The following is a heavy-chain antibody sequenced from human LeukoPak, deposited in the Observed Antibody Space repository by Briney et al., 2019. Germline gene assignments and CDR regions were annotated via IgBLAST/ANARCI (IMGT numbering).Heavy chain of an antibody. CDR2: ISGRGTNT. V-gene: IGHV3-23*01. CDR3: ARDGDVDSTTGAFDI. J-gene: IGHJ3*02. Sequence: GGSLRLSCAASGLTFSSYAMTWVRQAPGKGLEWVSAISGRGTNTYYADSVKGRFTLSRDNSKNTLYLQMNSLRAEDTAIYYCARDGDVDSTTGAFDIWGQGIMVTVSS. CDR1: GLTFSSYA. D-gene: IGHD7-27*01.